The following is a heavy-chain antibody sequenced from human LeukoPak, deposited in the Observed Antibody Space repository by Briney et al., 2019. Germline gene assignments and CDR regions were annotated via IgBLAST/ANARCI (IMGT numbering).Heavy chain of an antibody. CDR2: INPNSGGT. CDR3: ARDNGDYWFDY. Sequence: ASVKVSCKASGYTFTGYYMHWVRQAPGQGLEWMGWINPNSGGTNYAQRFQGRVTMTRDTSISTAYMELTRLRSDDTAVYYCARDNGDYWFDYWGQGTLVTVSS. V-gene: IGHV1-2*02. J-gene: IGHJ4*02. CDR1: GYTFTGYY. D-gene: IGHD4-17*01.